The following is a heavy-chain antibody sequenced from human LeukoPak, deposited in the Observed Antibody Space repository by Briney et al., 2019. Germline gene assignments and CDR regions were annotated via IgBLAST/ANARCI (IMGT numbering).Heavy chain of an antibody. J-gene: IGHJ4*02. CDR1: GGSFSGYY. D-gene: IGHD2-2*01. Sequence: SETLSLTCAVYGGSFSGYYWSWIRQPPGNGLEWIGEINRSGSTNYNPSLKSRVTISVDTSKNQFSLKLSSVTAADTAVYYCARASNCSSTSCYFPYWGQGTLSPSPQ. CDR2: INRSGST. V-gene: IGHV4-34*01. CDR3: ARASNCSSTSCYFPY.